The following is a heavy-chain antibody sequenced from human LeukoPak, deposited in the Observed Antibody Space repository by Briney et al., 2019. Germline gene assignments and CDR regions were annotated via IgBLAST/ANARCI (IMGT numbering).Heavy chain of an antibody. J-gene: IGHJ4*02. D-gene: IGHD3-10*01. CDR1: GFTFSSYS. Sequence: GGSLRLSCAASGFTFSSYSMNRVRQAPGKGLEWVSSISSSSSYIYYADSVKGRFTISRDNAKNSLYLQMNSLRAEDTAVYYCARDSDYYGSGSYFHYWGQGTLVTVSS. CDR2: ISSSSSYI. CDR3: ARDSDYYGSGSYFHY. V-gene: IGHV3-21*01.